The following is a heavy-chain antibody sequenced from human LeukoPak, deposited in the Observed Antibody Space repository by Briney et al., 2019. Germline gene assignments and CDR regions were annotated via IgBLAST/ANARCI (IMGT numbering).Heavy chain of an antibody. Sequence: PGGSLRLSCAASGFTFSSYAMSWVRQAPGKGLEWVSAISGSGGSTYYADSVKGRFTISRDNSKNTLYLQMNSLRAEDTAVYYCAKFARNLLRFLEWLSIHFDYWGRGTLVTVSS. V-gene: IGHV3-23*01. D-gene: IGHD3-3*01. J-gene: IGHJ4*02. CDR1: GFTFSSYA. CDR3: AKFARNLLRFLEWLSIHFDY. CDR2: ISGSGGST.